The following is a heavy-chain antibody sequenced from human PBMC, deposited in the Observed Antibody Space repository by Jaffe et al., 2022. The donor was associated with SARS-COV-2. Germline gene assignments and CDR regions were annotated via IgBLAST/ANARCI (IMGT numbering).Heavy chain of an antibody. CDR3: ARDVTYYYDSSGYYNWFDP. V-gene: IGHV1-69*01. J-gene: IGHJ5*02. CDR2: IIPIFGTA. CDR1: GGTFSSYA. D-gene: IGHD3-22*01. Sequence: QVQLVQSGAEVKKPGSSVKVSCKASGGTFSSYAISWVRQAPGQGLEWMGGIIPIFGTANYAQKFQGRVTITADESTSTAYMELSSLRSEDTAVYYCARDVTYYYDSSGYYNWFDPWGQGTLVTVSS.